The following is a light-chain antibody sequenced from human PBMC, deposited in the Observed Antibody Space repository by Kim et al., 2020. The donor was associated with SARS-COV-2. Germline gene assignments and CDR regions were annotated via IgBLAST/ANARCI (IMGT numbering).Light chain of an antibody. CDR1: AFARKI. CDR2: RDS. J-gene: IGLJ3*02. V-gene: IGLV3-9*01. CDR3: QVSDSSNAWV. Sequence: SYELTQPLSVSVALGQTARITCSGDAFARKIGYWYQQKPGQAPVLVMYRDSERPSGIPERFSGSNSGKTVTLTISRVQAGDEADYYCQVSDSSNAWVFGGGTQLTVL.